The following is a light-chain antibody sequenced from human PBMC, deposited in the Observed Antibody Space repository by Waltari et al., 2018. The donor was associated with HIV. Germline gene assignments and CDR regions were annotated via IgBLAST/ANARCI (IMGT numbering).Light chain of an antibody. CDR2: SNT. Sequence: QSLLTQSPSASGTPGQRVNISCFGTSSTIGTRSVNWYQHFPGPPPKLLIFSNTERPSGVPDRFSGSKSGTSASLAISGLHSQDEADYYCSAWDVTLNGLVFGGGTRLSVL. V-gene: IGLV1-44*01. J-gene: IGLJ2*01. CDR3: SAWDVTLNGLV. CDR1: SSTIGTRS.